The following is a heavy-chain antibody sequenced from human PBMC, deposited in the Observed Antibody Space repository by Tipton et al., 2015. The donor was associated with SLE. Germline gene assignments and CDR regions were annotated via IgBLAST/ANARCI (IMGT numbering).Heavy chain of an antibody. D-gene: IGHD3-22*01. CDR2: IYYSGST. CDR1: GGSISSYY. Sequence: TLSLTCTVSGGSISSYYWSWIRQPPGKGLEWIGYIYYSGSTNYNPSLKSRVTISVDTSKNQFSLKLSSVTAADTAVYYCARVGDYYDSSGYHWDAFDIWGQGTMVTVSS. J-gene: IGHJ3*02. CDR3: ARVGDYYDSSGYHWDAFDI. V-gene: IGHV4-59*12.